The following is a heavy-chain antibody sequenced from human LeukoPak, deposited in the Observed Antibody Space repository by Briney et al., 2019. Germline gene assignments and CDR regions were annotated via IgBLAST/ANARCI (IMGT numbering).Heavy chain of an antibody. V-gene: IGHV3-23*01. Sequence: GGSLTLSCSASGFTFGIYAMTWLRQAPGKGLEWVSGISDSGDGTYYADSVKGRFTISRDDSKNTLYLQMNSLRDEDTALYYCANGLSPDYWGQGTLVTVSS. CDR2: ISDSGDGT. J-gene: IGHJ4*02. CDR1: GFTFGIYA. CDR3: ANGLSPDY.